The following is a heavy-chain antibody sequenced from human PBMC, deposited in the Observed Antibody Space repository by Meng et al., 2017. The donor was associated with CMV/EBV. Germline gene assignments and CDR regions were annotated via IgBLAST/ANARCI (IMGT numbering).Heavy chain of an antibody. CDR2: IKSKTDGGTT. Sequence: GGSLRLSCAASGFTFSNAWMSWVRQAPGKGLEWVGRIKSKTDGGTTDYAAPVKGRFTISRDDSKNTLYLQMNSLKTEDTAVYYCTTDLPSRGIQLWLGGSTVDYWGQGTLVTVSS. CDR3: TTDLPSRGIQLWLGGSTVDY. V-gene: IGHV3-15*01. CDR1: GFTFSNAW. D-gene: IGHD5-18*01. J-gene: IGHJ4*02.